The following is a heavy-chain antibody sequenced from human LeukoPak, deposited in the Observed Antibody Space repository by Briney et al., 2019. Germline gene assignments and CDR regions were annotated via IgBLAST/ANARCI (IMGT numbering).Heavy chain of an antibody. Sequence: SQTLSLTCTVSGGSISSGGYYWGWIRQPPGKGLEWIGNIYQTGSTYYNPSLTSRVTISVDTSKNQFSLKLSSVTAADTAVYFCARDVSITMIRGVTFDYWGQGTLVTASS. V-gene: IGHV4-39*07. CDR1: GGSISSGGYY. J-gene: IGHJ4*02. CDR2: IYQTGST. D-gene: IGHD3-10*01. CDR3: ARDVSITMIRGVTFDY.